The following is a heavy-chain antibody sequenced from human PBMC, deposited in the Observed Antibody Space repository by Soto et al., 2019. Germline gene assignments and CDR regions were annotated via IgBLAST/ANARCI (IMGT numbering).Heavy chain of an antibody. CDR3: ERAWEHNAFDI. J-gene: IGHJ3*02. CDR1: GFTCSSDG. CDR2: IRYDGSNT. V-gene: IGHV3-33*01. D-gene: IGHD1-26*01. Sequence: QVELVESGGGGGQPGRSLSLSCAASGFTCSSDGMHWVRQAAGKGREWVAVIRYDGSNTYYADSVKGRFTISRDNSTNPLDLQMNSLRAEDKAVYSGERAWEHNAFDIWGQGTMVTASS.